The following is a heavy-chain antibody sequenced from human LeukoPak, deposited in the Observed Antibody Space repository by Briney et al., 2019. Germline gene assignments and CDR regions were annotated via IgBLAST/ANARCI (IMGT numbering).Heavy chain of an antibody. CDR3: ARHATVTKLYYNNIGMDV. J-gene: IGHJ6*02. D-gene: IGHD4-11*01. CDR1: GGSFSGYY. CDR2: IYYSGST. Sequence: SETLSLTCAVYGGSFSGYYWSWIRQPPGKGLEWIGYIYYSGSTNYNPSLKSRVTISVDTSKNQFSLKLSSVTAADTAVYYCARHATVTKLYYNNIGMDVGGQGPTVTVS. V-gene: IGHV4-59*08.